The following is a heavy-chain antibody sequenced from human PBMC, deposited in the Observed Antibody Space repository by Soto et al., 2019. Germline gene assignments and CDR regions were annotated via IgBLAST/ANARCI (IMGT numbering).Heavy chain of an antibody. D-gene: IGHD3-10*01. Sequence: SETLSLTCTVSGGSISSGGYYWSWIRQHPGKCLEWIGYIYYSGSTYYNPSLKSRVTISVDTSKNQFSLKLSSVTAADTAVYYCARGRLDYYGSGSNWFDPWGQGTLVTVSS. CDR3: ARGRLDYYGSGSNWFDP. CDR1: GGSISSGGYY. CDR2: IYYSGST. V-gene: IGHV4-31*03. J-gene: IGHJ5*02.